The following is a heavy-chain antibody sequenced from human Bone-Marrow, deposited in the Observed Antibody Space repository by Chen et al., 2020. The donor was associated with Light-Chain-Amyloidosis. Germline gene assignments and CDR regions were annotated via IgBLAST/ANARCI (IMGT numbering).Heavy chain of an antibody. J-gene: IGHJ5*01. D-gene: IGHD3-16*01. CDR1: GFTLSTYG. CDR2: IAYDGGIV. Sequence: QVRLVESGGGVVRPGMSLRLSCAASGFTLSTYGMHWVRQVPGKGLEWVAMIAYDGGIVQYKESVKGRFTISRDNRRNILYLQMNSLRSEDTALYHCAKVTNGWYGGSFDSWGHGTLVTVSS. CDR3: AKVTNGWYGGSFDS. V-gene: IGHV3-30*18.